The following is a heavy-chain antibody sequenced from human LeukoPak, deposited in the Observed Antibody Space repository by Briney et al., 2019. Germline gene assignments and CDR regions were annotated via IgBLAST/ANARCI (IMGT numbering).Heavy chain of an antibody. CDR1: GYTFTNYA. CDR3: ARTLFGDQYQLLHNWFDP. Sequence: ASVKVSCKASGYTFTNYAMNWVRQAPGQGLEWMGWINTDTGNPTYAQGFTRRLVFSLVTSASTAYLQISSLKAEDTAVYYCARTLFGDQYQLLHNWFDPWGQGTLVTVSS. J-gene: IGHJ5*02. CDR2: INTDTGNP. D-gene: IGHD2-2*01. V-gene: IGHV7-4-1*02.